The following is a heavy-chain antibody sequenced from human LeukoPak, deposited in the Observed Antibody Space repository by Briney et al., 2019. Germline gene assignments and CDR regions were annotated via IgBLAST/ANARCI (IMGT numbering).Heavy chain of an antibody. CDR3: ARTYNYDYVWGSYDYFDY. CDR2: IYPGDSDT. V-gene: IGHV5-51*01. Sequence: GESLKISCKGSGYSFTSYWIGWVRQMPGKGLEWMGIIYPGDSDTRNSPSFQGQVTISADKSISTAYLQWSSLKASDTAMYYCARTYNYDYVWGSYDYFDYWGQGTLVTVSS. D-gene: IGHD3-16*01. CDR1: GYSFTSYW. J-gene: IGHJ4*02.